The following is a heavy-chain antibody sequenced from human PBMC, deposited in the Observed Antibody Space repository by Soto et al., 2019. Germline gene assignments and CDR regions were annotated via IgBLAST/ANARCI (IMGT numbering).Heavy chain of an antibody. CDR3: ARDRAGAVAVTLADY. V-gene: IGHV1-69*01. CDR2: IIPIFGTA. CDR1: GGTFISYA. Sequence: QVQLVQSGAEVKKPESSVKVSCTASGGTFISYAISWVRQAPGQGLEWMGGIIPIFGTANYAQKFQGRVTITADESTSTAYMELSSVRSEDTAVYYCARDRAGAVAVTLADYRGQGTLVNVS. J-gene: IGHJ4*02. D-gene: IGHD6-19*01.